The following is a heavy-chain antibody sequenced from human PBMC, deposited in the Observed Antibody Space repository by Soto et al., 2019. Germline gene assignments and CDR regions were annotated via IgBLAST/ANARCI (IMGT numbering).Heavy chain of an antibody. CDR3: ARDGGPDHDILTGYYRGAYYYYGMDV. D-gene: IGHD3-9*01. Sequence: EVQLVESGGGLVKPGGSLRLSCAASGFTFSSYSMNWVRQAAGKGLEWVSSISSSTTYIYYADSVKGRFTISRDNAKNSLYLRMNSLRVEDTAVYYCARDGGPDHDILTGYYRGAYYYYGMDVWGQGTTVTVSS. CDR1: GFTFSSYS. J-gene: IGHJ6*02. CDR2: ISSSTTYI. V-gene: IGHV3-21*02.